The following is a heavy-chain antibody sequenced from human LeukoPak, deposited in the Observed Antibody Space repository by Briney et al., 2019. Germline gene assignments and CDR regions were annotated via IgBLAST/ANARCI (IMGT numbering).Heavy chain of an antibody. CDR2: INPSGGST. V-gene: IGHV1-46*01. CDR3: ARDLGEFTFDP. CDR1: GYTFTSYY. Sequence: ASVKVSCKASGYTFTSYYMHWVRQAPGQRLEWMGIINPSGGSTGYAQKFQGRVTMTRDTSTSTVYMELSSLRSEDTAVYYCARDLGEFTFDPWGQGTLVTVSS. J-gene: IGHJ5*02. D-gene: IGHD3-10*01.